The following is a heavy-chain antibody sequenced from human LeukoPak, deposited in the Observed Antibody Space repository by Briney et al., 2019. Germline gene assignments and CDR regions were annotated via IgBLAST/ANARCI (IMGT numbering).Heavy chain of an antibody. CDR3: ARRHLPVSTTGRDDY. J-gene: IGHJ4*02. CDR1: GFTVSSNY. V-gene: IGHV3-66*01. D-gene: IGHD1-7*01. CDR2: IYSGGST. Sequence: GGSLRLSCAASGFTVSSNYVSWVRQAPGKGLEWVSLIYSGGSTYYADSVKGRFTISRDNAKNTLYLQMNSLGAEDTAVYYCARRHLPVSTTGRDDYWGQGTLVTVSS.